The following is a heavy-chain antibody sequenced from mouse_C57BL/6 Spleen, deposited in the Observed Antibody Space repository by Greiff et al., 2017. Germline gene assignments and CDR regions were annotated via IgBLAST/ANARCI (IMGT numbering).Heavy chain of an antibody. J-gene: IGHJ4*01. D-gene: IGHD2-5*01. Sequence: QVQLKQPGAELVKPGASVKLSCKASGYTFTSYWMHWVKQRPGRGLEWIGRIDPNSGGTKYNEKFKSKATLTVDKPSSPAYMQLSSLTSEDSAVYYCARWGYYSSLMDYWGQGTSVTVSS. CDR3: ARWGYYSSLMDY. CDR2: IDPNSGGT. V-gene: IGHV1-72*01. CDR1: GYTFTSYW.